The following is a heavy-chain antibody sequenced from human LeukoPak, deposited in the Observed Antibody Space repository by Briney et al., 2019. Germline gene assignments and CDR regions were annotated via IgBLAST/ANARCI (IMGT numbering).Heavy chain of an antibody. V-gene: IGHV3-21*01. J-gene: IGHJ4*02. CDR1: GFTFSSYS. D-gene: IGHD5-12*01. Sequence: PGGSLRLSCAASGFTFSSYSMNWVRQAPGKGPEWVSFISSSRSYIYYADSVKGRFTISRDNAKNSLYLQMNSLRAEDTAVYYCARGPSGYHNTGGQGTLVTVSS. CDR3: ARGPSGYHNT. CDR2: ISSSRSYI.